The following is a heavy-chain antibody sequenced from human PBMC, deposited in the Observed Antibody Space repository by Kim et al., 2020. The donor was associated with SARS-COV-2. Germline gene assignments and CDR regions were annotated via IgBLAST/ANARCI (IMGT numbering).Heavy chain of an antibody. J-gene: IGHJ4*02. CDR2: ISSNGGST. CDR3: VKELPSLIVVVNGADY. D-gene: IGHD2-21*01. V-gene: IGHV3-64D*06. Sequence: GGSLRLSCSASGFTFSSYAMHWVRQAPGKGLEYVSAISSNGGSTYYADSVKGRFTISRDNSKNTLYLQMSSLRAEDTAVYYCVKELPSLIVVVNGADYWGQGTLVTVSS. CDR1: GFTFSSYA.